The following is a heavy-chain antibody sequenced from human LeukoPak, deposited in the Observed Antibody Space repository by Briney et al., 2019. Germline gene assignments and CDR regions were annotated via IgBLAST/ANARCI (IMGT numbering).Heavy chain of an antibody. CDR3: ARGGYFVPVEPFDI. CDR2: INPSGGST. Sequence: ASVKVSCKASGYTFTSYYMHWVRQAPGQGLEWMGIINPSGGSTSYAQKFQGWVTMTRDTSISTAYMELSRLRSDDTAVYYCARGGYFVPVEPFDIWGQGTMVTVSS. V-gene: IGHV1-46*01. J-gene: IGHJ3*02. D-gene: IGHD3-9*01. CDR1: GYTFTSYY.